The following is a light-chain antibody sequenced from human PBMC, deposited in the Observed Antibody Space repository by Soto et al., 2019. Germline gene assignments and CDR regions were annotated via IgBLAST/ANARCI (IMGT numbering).Light chain of an antibody. Sequence: NQPASVSGSPGQPLTISCTGNNNDVANSYFVSWYPQHPGKAPKLMIYEGTKRPSGVSDRVSGSKSGNTASLTVSGLHAEDEADYYCSSYGSTSYYVFGPGTKLTVL. CDR3: SSYGSTSYYV. CDR1: NNDVANSYF. V-gene: IGLV2-23*01. CDR2: EGT. J-gene: IGLJ1*01.